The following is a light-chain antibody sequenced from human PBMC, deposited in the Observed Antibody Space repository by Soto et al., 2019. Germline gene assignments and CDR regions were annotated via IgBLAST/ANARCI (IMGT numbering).Light chain of an antibody. V-gene: IGKV1-6*01. Sequence: AIQTTQSPSSLSASVGDRVTITCRASQGIRHDLGWYQQKPGKAPKLLIYATFSLESGVPSRFSGSGSGTDFTLTISSLQPEDSATYYCLQDYDYPLTFGGGTKVEIK. CDR1: QGIRHD. CDR3: LQDYDYPLT. J-gene: IGKJ4*01. CDR2: ATF.